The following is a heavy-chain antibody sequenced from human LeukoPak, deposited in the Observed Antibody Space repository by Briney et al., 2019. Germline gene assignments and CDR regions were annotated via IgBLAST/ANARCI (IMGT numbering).Heavy chain of an antibody. D-gene: IGHD3-10*01. V-gene: IGHV1-2*02. CDR3: ARDHYGSGSYTDY. Sequence: ASVKVSYKASGYTFTGYYMHWVRQAPGQGLEWMGWINPNSGGTTYAQKFQGRVTMTRDTSISTAYMELSRLRSDDTAVYYCARDHYGSGSYTDYWGQGTLVTVSS. CDR1: GYTFTGYY. J-gene: IGHJ4*02. CDR2: INPNSGGT.